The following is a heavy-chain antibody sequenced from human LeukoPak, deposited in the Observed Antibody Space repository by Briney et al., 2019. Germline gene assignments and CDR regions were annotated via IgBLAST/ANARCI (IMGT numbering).Heavy chain of an antibody. Sequence: GASVKVSCKASGGTFSSYAISWVRQAPGQGLEWMGGIIPILGIANYAQKFQGRVTITADKSTSTAYMELSSLRSEDTAVYYCARDYRYTIFGVVIPPYYFDYWGQGTLVTVSS. J-gene: IGHJ4*02. D-gene: IGHD3-3*01. CDR1: GGTFSSYA. CDR2: IIPILGIA. V-gene: IGHV1-69*04. CDR3: ARDYRYTIFGVVIPPYYFDY.